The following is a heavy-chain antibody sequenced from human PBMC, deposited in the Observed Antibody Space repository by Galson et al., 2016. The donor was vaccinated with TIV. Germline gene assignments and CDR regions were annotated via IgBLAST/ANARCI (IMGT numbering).Heavy chain of an antibody. CDR3: ARWAISGSYYDYFQH. J-gene: IGHJ1*01. D-gene: IGHD1-26*01. V-gene: IGHV4-31*03. CDR2: IYNSGST. CDR1: GGSISNSGYF. Sequence: TLSLTCNVSGGSISNSGYFWSWIRQHPGKGLEWIGNIYNSGSTYYKPSLKSRVTISVDTSKNLFFLSLTSVTAADTAVYYCARWAISGSYYDYFQHWGQGTLVTVSS.